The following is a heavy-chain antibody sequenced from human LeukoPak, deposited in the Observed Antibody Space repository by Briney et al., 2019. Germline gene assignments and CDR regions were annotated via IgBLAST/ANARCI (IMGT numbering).Heavy chain of an antibody. CDR2: IYYSGST. D-gene: IGHD6-19*01. V-gene: IGHV4-39*01. CDR3: AKCAGRLVGYYYYYMDV. Sequence: SETLSLTCTVSGGSISSSSYYWGWIRQPPGKGLEWIGSIYYSGSTYYNPSLKSRVTISVDTSKNQLSLKLSSVTAADTAVYYCAKCAGRLVGYYYYYMDVWGKGTTVTISS. CDR1: GGSISSSSYY. J-gene: IGHJ6*03.